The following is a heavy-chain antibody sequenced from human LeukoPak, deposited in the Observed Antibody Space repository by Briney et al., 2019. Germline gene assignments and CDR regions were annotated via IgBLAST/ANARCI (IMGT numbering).Heavy chain of an antibody. CDR1: GGSISSSSYY. V-gene: IGHV4-39*01. Sequence: SETLSLTCTVSGGSISSSSYYWGWIRQPPGKGLEWIGSIYYSGSTYYNPSLKSRVTISVDTSKNQFSLKLSSVTAADTAVYYCAEGNTPSTPPDYWGQGTLVTVSS. D-gene: IGHD1/OR15-1a*01. J-gene: IGHJ4*02. CDR2: IYYSGST. CDR3: AEGNTPSTPPDY.